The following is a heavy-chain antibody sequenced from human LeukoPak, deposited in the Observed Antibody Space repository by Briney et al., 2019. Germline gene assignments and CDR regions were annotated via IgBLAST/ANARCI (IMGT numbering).Heavy chain of an antibody. CDR1: GFTVSNSY. Sequence: GGSLRLSCAASGFTVSNSYMNWVRQAPGKGLEWVSLIYSGGGTYYADSVKGRFTISRDNSKNTLYLQMNSLRAEDTAVYYCGRDGGFGEFDDYWGQGTLVTVSS. CDR2: IYSGGGT. V-gene: IGHV3-66*01. CDR3: GRDGGFGEFDDY. J-gene: IGHJ4*02. D-gene: IGHD3-10*01.